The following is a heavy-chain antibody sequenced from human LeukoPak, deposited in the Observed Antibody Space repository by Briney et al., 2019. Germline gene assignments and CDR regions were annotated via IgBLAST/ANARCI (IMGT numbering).Heavy chain of an antibody. CDR3: AKARPYYYGSGSYYPNWFDP. V-gene: IGHV3-30*18. J-gene: IGHJ5*02. CDR1: GFTFSSYG. Sequence: GGPLRLSCAASGFTFSSYGMHWVRQAPGKGLEWVAVISYDGSNKYYADSVKGRFTISRDNSKNTLYLQMNSLRAEDTAVYYCAKARPYYYGSGSYYPNWFDPWGQGTLVTVSS. CDR2: ISYDGSNK. D-gene: IGHD3-10*01.